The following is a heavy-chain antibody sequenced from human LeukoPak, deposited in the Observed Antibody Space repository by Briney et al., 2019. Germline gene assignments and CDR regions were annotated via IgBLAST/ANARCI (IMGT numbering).Heavy chain of an antibody. V-gene: IGHV4-38-2*02. Sequence: SETLSLTCTVSGYSISSGYYWGWIRQPPGKGLEWIGSIYHSGSTYYNPSLKSRVTISVDTSKNQFSLKLSSVTAADTAVYYCAREASSSWYSDYWGQGTLVTVSS. CDR1: GYSISSGYY. CDR2: IYHSGST. D-gene: IGHD6-13*01. J-gene: IGHJ4*02. CDR3: AREASSSWYSDY.